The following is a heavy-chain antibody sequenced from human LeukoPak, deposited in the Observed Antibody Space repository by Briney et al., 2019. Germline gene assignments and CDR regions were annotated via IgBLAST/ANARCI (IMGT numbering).Heavy chain of an antibody. J-gene: IGHJ4*02. Sequence: PGGSLRLSCVGSGFTFGDYAMSWVRQAPGKGLEWVSAISAGGAGTYYADSVKGRFTISRDSSKNTLYLQMNSLRAEDTAVYYCAKSGLSSSSAYWGQGTLVTVSS. CDR1: GFTFGDYA. CDR3: AKSGLSSSSAY. D-gene: IGHD6-13*01. CDR2: ISAGGAGT. V-gene: IGHV3-23*01.